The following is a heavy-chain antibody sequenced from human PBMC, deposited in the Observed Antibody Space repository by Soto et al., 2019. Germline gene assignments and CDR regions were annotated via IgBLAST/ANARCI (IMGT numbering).Heavy chain of an antibody. CDR2: IYSGGST. CDR1: GFTVSSNY. J-gene: IGHJ6*02. Sequence: PGGSLRLSCAASGFTVSSNYMSWVRQAPGKGLEWVSVIYSGGSTYYADSVKGRFTISRDNSKNTLYLQMNSLRAEDTAVYYCARGLRYYYYGMDVWGQGTTVTVSS. D-gene: IGHD5-12*01. CDR3: ARGLRYYYYGMDV. V-gene: IGHV3-53*01.